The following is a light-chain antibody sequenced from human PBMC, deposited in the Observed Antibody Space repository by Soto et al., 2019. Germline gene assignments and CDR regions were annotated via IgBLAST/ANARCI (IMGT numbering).Light chain of an antibody. Sequence: DIQMTQSPSSLSASVGERVTITCQASHDITKYLNWYQQKPGQAPKLLIYDASNLETGVPSRFSGSGSGTDFTFTISSLQPEDFATYYCQQYDNLLFTFXPGTKVDIK. CDR2: DAS. V-gene: IGKV1-33*01. CDR3: QQYDNLLFT. J-gene: IGKJ3*01. CDR1: HDITKY.